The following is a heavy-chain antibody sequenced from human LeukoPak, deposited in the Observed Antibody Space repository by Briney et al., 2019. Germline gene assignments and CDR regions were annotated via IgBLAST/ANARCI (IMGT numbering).Heavy chain of an antibody. V-gene: IGHV4-4*07. J-gene: IGHJ6*03. Sequence: SGTLSLTCTVSGGSISSYYWSWIRQPVGKGLEWIGRIYTSGSTNYNPSLKSRVTMSVDTSKNQFSLKLSSVTAADTAVYYCARESWDYYYMDVWGKGTTVTVSS. CDR3: ARESWDYYYMDV. CDR2: IYTSGST. CDR1: GGSISSYY. D-gene: IGHD6-13*01.